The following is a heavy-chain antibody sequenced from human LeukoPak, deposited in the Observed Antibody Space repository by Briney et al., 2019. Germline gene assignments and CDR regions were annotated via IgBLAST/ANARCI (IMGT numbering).Heavy chain of an antibody. V-gene: IGHV4-30-4*08. CDR1: GGSISSGDYY. CDR3: AAEEVAGKGGYNWFDP. J-gene: IGHJ5*02. D-gene: IGHD6-19*01. CDR2: IYYSGST. Sequence: SETLSLTCTDSGGSISSGDYYWSWIRQPPGKGLEWIGYIYYSGSTYYNPSLKSRVTISVDTSKNQFSLKLSSVTAADTAVYYCAAEEVAGKGGYNWFDPWGQGTLVTVSS.